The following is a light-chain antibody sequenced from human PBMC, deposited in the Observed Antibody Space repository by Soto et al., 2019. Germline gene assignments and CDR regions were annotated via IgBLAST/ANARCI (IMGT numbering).Light chain of an antibody. CDR2: AAS. J-gene: IGKJ2*01. V-gene: IGKV1-39*01. Sequence: DIQMTQSPSSLSASVGDRVIITCRASQSISTYLNWYQHKPGKAPNLLIYAASSLQSGVPSRFSGSGSGTDFTLTISSLQPEDFATYYCQQSYSTPQTFGQGTKMEIK. CDR3: QQSYSTPQT. CDR1: QSISTY.